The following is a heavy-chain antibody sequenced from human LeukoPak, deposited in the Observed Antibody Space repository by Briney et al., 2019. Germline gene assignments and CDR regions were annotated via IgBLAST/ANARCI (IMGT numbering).Heavy chain of an antibody. J-gene: IGHJ2*01. Sequence: GGSLRLSCAASGFTFSSYAMSWVRHAPGKGLEWVSVISGSGNSTDYADSVKGRFSISRDNSKNTLYLQMNSLGAEDTAVYYCAKSPISMIVVAKGWYFDLWGRGTLVTVSS. CDR1: GFTFSSYA. CDR3: AKSPISMIVVAKGWYFDL. D-gene: IGHD3-22*01. V-gene: IGHV3-23*01. CDR2: ISGSGNST.